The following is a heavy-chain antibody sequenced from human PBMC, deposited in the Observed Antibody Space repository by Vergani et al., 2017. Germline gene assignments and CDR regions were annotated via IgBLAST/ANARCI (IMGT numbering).Heavy chain of an antibody. CDR2: IIPIFGTA. V-gene: IGHV1-69*01. CDR3: AGGGYYYDGSGQEDAFDI. J-gene: IGHJ3*02. Sequence: QVQLVQSGAEVKQPGSSVKVSCKASGGTFSSYAISWVRQAPGQGLEWMGGIIPIFGTANYAQKFQGRVTITADESTSTAYMERSSLRSEDAAGYYCAGGGYYYDGSGQEDAFDIWGQGTMVTVSS. CDR1: GGTFSSYA. D-gene: IGHD3-22*01.